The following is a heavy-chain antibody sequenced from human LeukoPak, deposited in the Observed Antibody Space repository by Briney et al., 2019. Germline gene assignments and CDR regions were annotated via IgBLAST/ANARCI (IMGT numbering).Heavy chain of an antibody. J-gene: IGHJ4*02. CDR1: GYTFPGYY. V-gene: IGHV1-2*02. Sequence: ASVKVSCKASGYTFPGYYMHWVRQAAGLGHEWMGWINPNSGGTNYAQKFQGRVTMTRDTSIGTAYMELSRLRSDDTAVYYCAREHSSSSGKVFDYWGQGTLVTVSS. CDR3: AREHSSSSGKVFDY. D-gene: IGHD6-6*01. CDR2: INPNSGGT.